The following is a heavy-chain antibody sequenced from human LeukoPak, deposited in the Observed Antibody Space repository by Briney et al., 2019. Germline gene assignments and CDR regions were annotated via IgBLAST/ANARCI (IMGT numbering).Heavy chain of an antibody. CDR2: ISSGGGNT. D-gene: IGHD6-19*01. CDR1: GFTFSSYA. CDR3: AKESGIAVAGMLIH. J-gene: IGHJ4*02. V-gene: IGHV3-23*01. Sequence: QSGGSLRLSCAVSGFTFSSYALTWVRQAPGKGLEWVSAISSGGGNTYYADSVKGRFTISRDNSENMLYLQLSSLRVEDTAVYYCAKESGIAVAGMLIHWGQGILVTVSS.